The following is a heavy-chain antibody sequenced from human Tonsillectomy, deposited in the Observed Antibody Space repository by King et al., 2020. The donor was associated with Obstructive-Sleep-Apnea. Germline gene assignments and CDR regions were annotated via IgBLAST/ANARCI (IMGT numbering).Heavy chain of an antibody. V-gene: IGHV4-59*08. J-gene: IGHJ5*02. CDR3: ARQTCSGGSCYSRWFDP. CDR1: GGSISSYY. Sequence: PLQESGPGLVKPSETLSLTCTVSGGSISSYYWSWIRPPPGKGLEWIGYIYYSGSTNYNPSLKSRVTISVDTSKNQFSLKLSSVTAADTAVYYCARQTCSGGSCYSRWFDPWGQGTLVTVSS. D-gene: IGHD2-15*01. CDR2: IYYSGST.